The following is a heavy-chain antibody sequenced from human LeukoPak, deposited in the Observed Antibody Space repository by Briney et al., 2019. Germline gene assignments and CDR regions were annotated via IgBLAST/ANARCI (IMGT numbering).Heavy chain of an antibody. Sequence: GGSLRLSCAASEFTFVRYAMNWVRQAPGKGVEGVSYISSSSFKIGYADSVKGRFTISRDNSKNSLYLQMDSLRVEDTAVYYCVRDPSYGSSWYYYMDVWGKGTTVTVSS. CDR3: VRDPSYGSSWYYYMDV. J-gene: IGHJ6*03. CDR1: EFTFVRYA. V-gene: IGHV3-48*04. CDR2: ISSSSFKI. D-gene: IGHD6-13*01.